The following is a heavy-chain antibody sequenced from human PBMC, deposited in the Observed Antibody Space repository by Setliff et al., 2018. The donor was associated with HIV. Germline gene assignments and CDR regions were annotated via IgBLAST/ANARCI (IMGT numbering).Heavy chain of an antibody. V-gene: IGHV1-69*13. CDR2: IIPILGTT. CDR3: ARDSSGVLSLRYMDV. Sequence: SVKVSCKASGATFSTFAISWVRQAPGQGLEWMGGIIPILGTTKYAQKFQGRVTITADESTNTAYMELSSLRSEDTAVYYCARDSSGVLSLRYMDVWGKGTTVTVSS. D-gene: IGHD3-22*01. J-gene: IGHJ6*03. CDR1: GATFSTFA.